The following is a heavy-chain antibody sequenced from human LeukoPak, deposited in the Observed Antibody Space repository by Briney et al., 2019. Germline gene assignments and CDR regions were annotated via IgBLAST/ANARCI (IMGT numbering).Heavy chain of an antibody. CDR2: SSSIGGRT. V-gene: IGHV3-53*01. D-gene: IGHD4-23*01. CDR1: EFSVGSNY. CDR3: ARRAGGYSHPYDY. Sequence: GGSLRLSCAASEFSVGSNYMTWVRQAPGKGLEWVSGSSSIGGRTYYADSVKGRFTVTRDNSRDTLHLQMNSLRAEDTAVYYCARRAGGYSHPYDYWGQGILVTVSS. J-gene: IGHJ4*02.